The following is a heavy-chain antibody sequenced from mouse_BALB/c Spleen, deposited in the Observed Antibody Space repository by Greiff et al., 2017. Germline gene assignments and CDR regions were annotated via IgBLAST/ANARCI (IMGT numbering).Heavy chain of an antibody. CDR2: ISSGGSYT. CDR1: GFTFSSYA. Sequence: EVQLVESGGGLVKPGGSLKLSCAASGFTFSSYAMSWVRQSPEKRLEWVAEISSGGSYTYYPDTVTGRFTISRDNAKNTLYLEMSSLRSEDTAMYYWARAMPTTWSWFAYWGQGTRVTVSA. D-gene: IGHD2-2*01. J-gene: IGHJ3*01. CDR3: ARAMPTTWSWFAY. V-gene: IGHV5-9-4*01.